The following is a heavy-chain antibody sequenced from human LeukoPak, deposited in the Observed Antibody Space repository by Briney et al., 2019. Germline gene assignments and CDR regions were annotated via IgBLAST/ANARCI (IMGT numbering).Heavy chain of an antibody. CDR3: AKGLGHCSGGSCFPLYHGLDV. V-gene: IGHV3-23*01. D-gene: IGHD2-15*01. CDR2: ISGDGSTT. J-gene: IGHJ6*02. Sequence: PGGSLRLSCAASGYTFSTYAMSWVRQAPGKGLEWVSGISGDGSTTVYADSVKGRCTISRDNFKNTVYLQMNSLRAEDTAVYYCAKGLGHCSGGSCFPLYHGLDVWGQGTTVTVSS. CDR1: GYTFSTYA.